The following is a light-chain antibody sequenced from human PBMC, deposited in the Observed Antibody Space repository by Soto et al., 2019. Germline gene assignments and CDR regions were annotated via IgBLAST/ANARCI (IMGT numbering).Light chain of an antibody. V-gene: IGKV3D-15*01. Sequence: EIVMTQSPATLSVSPGERATLSCMASQSVSTRLAWYQQKPGQAPRLLIYGASTRATGIPARFSGCGSGTEFTLTISSLQSEDFAVYHCQQYNNWPPEYTFGQGTKLEIK. CDR3: QQYNNWPPEYT. CDR2: GAS. CDR1: QSVSTR. J-gene: IGKJ2*01.